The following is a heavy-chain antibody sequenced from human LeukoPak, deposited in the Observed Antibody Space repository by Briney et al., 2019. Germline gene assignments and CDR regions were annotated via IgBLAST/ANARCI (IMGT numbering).Heavy chain of an antibody. CDR2: VSWNGGRT. V-gene: IGHV3-43*01. Sequence: GGSLRLSCAASGLTSDDYTMRSGCDAPGEGLERVSLVSWNGGRTYSADSVRGGFTFSRNNNKNSLYLQMNSLRIEDTAFYYCAKARDQYYFDDRGKGTTVTVSS. CDR3: AKARDQYYFDD. J-gene: IGHJ6*03. CDR1: GLTSDDYT. D-gene: IGHD2-2*01.